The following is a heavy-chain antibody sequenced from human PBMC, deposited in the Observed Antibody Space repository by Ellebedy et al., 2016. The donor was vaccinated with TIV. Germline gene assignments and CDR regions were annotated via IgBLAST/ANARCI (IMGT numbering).Heavy chain of an antibody. J-gene: IGHJ3*02. CDR1: GFTFSSYW. CDR2: INQDGSDK. Sequence: GGSLRLSCAASGFTFSSYWMSWVRQAPGKGLEWVANINQDGSDKYYVDSVKGRFTISSDNAKNSLYLQMDSLRAEDTAVYFCARDGSYGDYLSPRHALDIWGQGTTVTVSS. D-gene: IGHD4-17*01. V-gene: IGHV3-7*01. CDR3: ARDGSYGDYLSPRHALDI.